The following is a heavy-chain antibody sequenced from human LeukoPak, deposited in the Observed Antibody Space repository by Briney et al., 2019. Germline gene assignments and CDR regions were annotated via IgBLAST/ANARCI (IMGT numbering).Heavy chain of an antibody. J-gene: IGHJ4*02. CDR1: GDSVSGNSAA. CDR2: TYYRSRWYS. V-gene: IGHV6-1*01. CDR3: ARELRRIFDY. Sequence: SQTLSLTCAISGDSVSGNSAAWNWIRQSPSRGLEWLGRTYYRSRWYSDYAVSVKSRITINPDTSKNQFSLQLNSVILEDTAVYYCARELRRIFDYWDQGIPVTVS.